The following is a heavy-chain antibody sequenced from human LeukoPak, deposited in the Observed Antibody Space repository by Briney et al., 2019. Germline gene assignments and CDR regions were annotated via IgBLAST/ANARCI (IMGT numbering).Heavy chain of an antibody. CDR1: GFTFSKYW. D-gene: IGHD6-19*01. Sequence: PGWSLRLSCTASGFTFSKYWMSWVRQAPGTGLEWVANIKQDGSVQYYVDSVKGRFTISRDNAKNSLYLQTNSLRAEDTAVYYCARKWAVAGSSYFDYWGQGTLVTVSS. CDR3: ARKWAVAGSSYFDY. J-gene: IGHJ4*02. CDR2: IKQDGSVQ. V-gene: IGHV3-7*03.